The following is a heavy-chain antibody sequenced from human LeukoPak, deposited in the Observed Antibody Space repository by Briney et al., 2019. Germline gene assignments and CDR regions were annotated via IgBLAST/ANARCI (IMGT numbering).Heavy chain of an antibody. CDR3: AGPYYDFWSGYSFDY. J-gene: IGHJ4*02. D-gene: IGHD3-3*01. V-gene: IGHV3-21*01. Sequence: GGSLRLSCAASGFTFSSYSMNWVRQAPGKGLEWVSSISSSSRYIYYADSVKGRFTISRDNAKNSLYLQMNSLRAEDTAVYYCAGPYYDFWSGYSFDYWGQGTLVTVSS. CDR1: GFTFSSYS. CDR2: ISSSSRYI.